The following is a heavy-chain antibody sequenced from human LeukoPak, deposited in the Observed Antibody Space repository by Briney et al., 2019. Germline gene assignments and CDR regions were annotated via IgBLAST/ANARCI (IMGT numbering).Heavy chain of an antibody. Sequence: SETLSLTCTVSGGSISSYYWSWIRQPPGKGLEWIGYIYYSGSTNYNPSLKSRVTISVDTSKNQFSLKLSSVTAADTAVYYCARHSVVPAATWFDPWGQGTLVTVSS. CDR1: GGSISSYY. CDR3: ARHSVVPAATWFDP. D-gene: IGHD2-2*01. CDR2: IYYSGST. V-gene: IGHV4-59*08. J-gene: IGHJ5*02.